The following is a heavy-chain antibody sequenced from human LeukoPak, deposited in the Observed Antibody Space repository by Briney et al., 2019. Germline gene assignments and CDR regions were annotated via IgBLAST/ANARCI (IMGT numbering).Heavy chain of an antibody. Sequence: PGGSLRLSCAASGFTFSSYSMNWVRQAPGKGLEWVSAISGSGGSTYYADSVKGRFTISRDNSKNTLYLQMNSLRAEDTAVYYCAKDPGGYDSGRFDYWGQGTLVTVSS. CDR2: ISGSGGST. V-gene: IGHV3-23*01. J-gene: IGHJ4*02. CDR3: AKDPGGYDSGRFDY. CDR1: GFTFSSYS. D-gene: IGHD5-12*01.